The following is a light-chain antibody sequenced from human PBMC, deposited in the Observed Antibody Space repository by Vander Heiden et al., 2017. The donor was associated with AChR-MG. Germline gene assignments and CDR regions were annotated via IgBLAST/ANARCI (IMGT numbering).Light chain of an antibody. Sequence: QSALNQPASVSGSPGPSITISCTGTSSDVGGYNYVSWYQQHPGKAPKLMIYDVTKRPSGVSNRFSGSKSGNTASLTISGLQAEDEADYYCSSFTSSSLVVFGGGTKLPVL. CDR1: SSDVGGYNY. CDR3: SSFTSSSLVV. V-gene: IGLV2-14*01. J-gene: IGLJ2*01. CDR2: DVT.